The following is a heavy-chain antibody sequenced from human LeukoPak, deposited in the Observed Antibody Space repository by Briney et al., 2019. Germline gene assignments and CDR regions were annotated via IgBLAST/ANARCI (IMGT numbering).Heavy chain of an antibody. CDR1: GGSFSGYY. D-gene: IGHD6-25*01. V-gene: IGHV4-34*01. CDR3: ARAGRLTFDI. Sequence: SETLSLTCAVYGGSFSGYYWSWIRQPPGKGLEWIGEINHGGSTNYNPSLKSRVTISVDTSKNQFSLKLSSVTAADTAVYYCARAGRLTFDIWGQGTMVTVSS. CDR2: INHGGST. J-gene: IGHJ3*02.